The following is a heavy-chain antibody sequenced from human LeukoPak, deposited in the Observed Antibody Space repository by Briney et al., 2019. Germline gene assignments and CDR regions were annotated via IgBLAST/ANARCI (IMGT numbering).Heavy chain of an antibody. Sequence: GASVKVSCKASGYTFTAYYMHWVRQAPGQGLEWMGRINPNSGGTNYAQKFQGRVTMTRDTSISTAYMELSRLRTDDTAVYYCARGSRFGEFYFDYWGQGTLVTVYS. CDR1: GYTFTAYY. D-gene: IGHD3-10*01. CDR3: ARGSRFGEFYFDY. CDR2: INPNSGGT. V-gene: IGHV1-2*06. J-gene: IGHJ4*02.